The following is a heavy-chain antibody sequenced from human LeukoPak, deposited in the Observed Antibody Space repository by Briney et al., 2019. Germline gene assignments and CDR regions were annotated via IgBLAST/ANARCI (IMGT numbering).Heavy chain of an antibody. Sequence: SETLSLTCTVTGGSISSGSYYWGWIRQPPGKGLEWIGSSHYSGNTYHNPSLESRVTISVDSSKNQLSLKLSSVTAADTAVYYCARLYDSSAFYPFDYWGQGTLVTVSS. V-gene: IGHV4-39*01. J-gene: IGHJ4*02. CDR1: GGSISSGSYY. CDR2: SHYSGNT. D-gene: IGHD3-22*01. CDR3: ARLYDSSAFYPFDY.